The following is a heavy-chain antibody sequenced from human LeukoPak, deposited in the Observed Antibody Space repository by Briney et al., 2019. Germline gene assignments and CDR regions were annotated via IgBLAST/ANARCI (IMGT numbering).Heavy chain of an antibody. V-gene: IGHV3-66*01. CDR3: ARGLLRDGYTYTYSLDY. Sequence: GGSLRLSCAASGFTVGTNYMNWVRQAPGKGLEWVSVVYMGGTTYYADSVKGRFTISRDSTKNTIYLQMNNLRAEDTAVYYCARGLLRDGYTYTYSLDYWGQGALVTVSS. CDR2: VYMGGTT. CDR1: GFTVGTNY. J-gene: IGHJ4*02. D-gene: IGHD5-18*01.